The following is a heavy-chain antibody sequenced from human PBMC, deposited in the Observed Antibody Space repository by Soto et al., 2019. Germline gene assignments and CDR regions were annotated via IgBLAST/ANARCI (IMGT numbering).Heavy chain of an antibody. D-gene: IGHD3-22*01. CDR1: GGSISSGGYY. CDR2: IYYSGST. Sequence: QVQLQESGPGLVKPSQTLSLTCTVSGGSISSGGYYWSWIRQHPGKGLEWIGYIYYSGSTYYNPSLKSRVTLSVDTSKNQFSLKLSSVTAADTAVYYCARDSSGYGDAFDIWGQGTMVTVSS. CDR3: ARDSSGYGDAFDI. V-gene: IGHV4-31*03. J-gene: IGHJ3*02.